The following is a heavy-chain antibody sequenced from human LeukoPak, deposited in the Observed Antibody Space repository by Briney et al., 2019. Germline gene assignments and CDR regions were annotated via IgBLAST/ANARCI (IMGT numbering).Heavy chain of an antibody. D-gene: IGHD4-17*01. CDR2: ISTSSSYI. CDR3: ARNRGDPSYFDY. V-gene: IGHV3-21*01. Sequence: PGGSLTLSCTASGFTFNGYSMKWVRQAPGKGLEWVSSISTSSSYIYYADTVKGRFTISRNNPKNSLYLQMNSLRAEDTAVYYCARNRGDPSYFDYWGQGTLVTVSS. CDR1: GFTFNGYS. J-gene: IGHJ4*02.